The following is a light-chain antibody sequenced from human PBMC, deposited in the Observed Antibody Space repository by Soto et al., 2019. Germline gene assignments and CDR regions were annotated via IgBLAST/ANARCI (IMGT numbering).Light chain of an antibody. J-gene: IGLJ1*01. CDR1: SSDVGGYNY. Sequence: QSVLXQPPSASGSPGQSVTISCTGTSSDVGGYNYVSWYQQHPGKAPKLMIYEVSERPSGVPDRFSGSKSGNTASLTVSGLQAEDEADYYCSSYAGSNDLGVFGTGTKVTVL. CDR3: SSYAGSNDLGV. CDR2: EVS. V-gene: IGLV2-8*01.